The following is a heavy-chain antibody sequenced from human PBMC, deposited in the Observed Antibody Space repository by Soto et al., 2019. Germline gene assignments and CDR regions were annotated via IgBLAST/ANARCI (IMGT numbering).Heavy chain of an antibody. CDR3: AREGVAAPHSDY. Sequence: ASVKVSCKASGYTFTGDYMHWVRQAPGQGLEWMGWINPNSGGTNYAQKFQGWVTMTRDTSISTAYMELSRLRSDDTAVYYCAREGVAAPHSDYWGQGTLVTVAS. CDR2: INPNSGGT. D-gene: IGHD6-6*01. J-gene: IGHJ4*02. V-gene: IGHV1-2*04. CDR1: GYTFTGDY.